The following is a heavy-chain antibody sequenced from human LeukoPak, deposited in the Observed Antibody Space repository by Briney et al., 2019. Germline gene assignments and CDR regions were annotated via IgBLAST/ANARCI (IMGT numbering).Heavy chain of an antibody. CDR3: ASVGYSSGSYYFDY. D-gene: IGHD6-19*01. Sequence: QPGGSLRLSCAASGFTFSSYWMHWVRQSPGKGLVWISRINSDGRSTNYADSVKGRFTISRDNAKNTLYLQMNSLRAEDTAVYYCASVGYSSGSYYFDYWGQGTLVTASS. CDR1: GFTFSSYW. J-gene: IGHJ4*02. CDR2: INSDGRST. V-gene: IGHV3-74*01.